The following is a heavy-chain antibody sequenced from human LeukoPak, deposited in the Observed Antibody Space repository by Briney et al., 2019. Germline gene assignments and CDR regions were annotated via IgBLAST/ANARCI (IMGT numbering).Heavy chain of an antibody. CDR2: ISAYNGNT. D-gene: IGHD1-7*01. V-gene: IGHV1-18*01. CDR3: ARDSLELRGDWFDP. CDR1: GYTFTIYG. J-gene: IGHJ5*02. Sequence: ASVKVSCXASGYTFTIYGISWVRQAHGQGLEWMGWISAYNGNTNYAQKLQGRVTMTTDTSTSTAYMELRSLRSDDTAVYYCARDSLELRGDWFDPWGQGTLVTVSS.